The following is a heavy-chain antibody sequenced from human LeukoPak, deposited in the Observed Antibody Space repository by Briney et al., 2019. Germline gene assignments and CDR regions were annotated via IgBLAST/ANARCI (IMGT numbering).Heavy chain of an antibody. J-gene: IGHJ4*02. CDR1: GGSFSGYY. CDR3: ARGYDSSGSRWYYFDY. D-gene: IGHD3-22*01. CDR2: INHSGST. Sequence: SETLSLTCAVYGGSFSGYYWSWIRQPPGKGLEWIGEINHSGSTNYNPSLKSRVTISVDTTKSQFSLKLSSVTAADTAVYYCARGYDSSGSRWYYFDYWGQGTLVTVSS. V-gene: IGHV4-34*01.